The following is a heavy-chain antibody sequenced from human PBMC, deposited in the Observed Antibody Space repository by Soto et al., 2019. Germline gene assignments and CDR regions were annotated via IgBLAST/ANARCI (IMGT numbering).Heavy chain of an antibody. CDR1: GGSISNFY. Sequence: SETLSVTCTVSGGSISNFYWSWVRQPPGKGLEWIGYIYDSGNTNYNPSLKSRVSISLDTSKKQLSLKLTSVTAADTAVYFCARAPMVITRSSFDLWGQRTPVPVST. V-gene: IGHV4-59*01. CDR3: ARAPMVITRSSFDL. D-gene: IGHD2-21*01. CDR2: IYDSGNT. J-gene: IGHJ4*02.